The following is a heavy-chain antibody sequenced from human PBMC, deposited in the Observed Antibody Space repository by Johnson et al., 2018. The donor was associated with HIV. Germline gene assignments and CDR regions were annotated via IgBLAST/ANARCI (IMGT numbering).Heavy chain of an antibody. J-gene: IGHJ3*01. Sequence: VQLVESGGGLIQPGGSLRLSCAASEFTVSSNYMSWIRQAPGKGLEWVSGINWNGGSTGYADSVKGRFTISRDNAKNSLYLQMNSLRAEDTALYYWASQRWKQGDRGGFDLWGQGTMVTVSS. D-gene: IGHD4-23*01. CDR3: ASQRWKQGDRGGFDL. CDR2: INWNGGST. CDR1: EFTVSSNY. V-gene: IGHV3-20*04.